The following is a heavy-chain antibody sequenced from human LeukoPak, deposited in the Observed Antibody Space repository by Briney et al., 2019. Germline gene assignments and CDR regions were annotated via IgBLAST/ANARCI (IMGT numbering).Heavy chain of an antibody. CDR2: IYYSGST. J-gene: IGHJ3*02. CDR1: GGSISSYY. Sequence: SETLSLTCTVSGGSISSYYWSWIRQPPGKGLEWIGYIYYSGSTNYNPSLKSRVTISVDTSKNQFSLKLSSVTAADTAVYYCARRVVVVIAISDAFDIWGQGTMVTVSS. D-gene: IGHD2-21*01. CDR3: ARRVVVVIAISDAFDI. V-gene: IGHV4-59*08.